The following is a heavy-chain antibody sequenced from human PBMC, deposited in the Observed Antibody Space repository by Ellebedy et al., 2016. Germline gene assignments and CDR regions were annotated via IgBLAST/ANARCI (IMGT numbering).Heavy chain of an antibody. J-gene: IGHJ4*02. Sequence: SETLSLTCAVYGGSFSGYYWSWIRQPPGKGLEWIGEINHSGSTNYNPSLKSRVTISVDTSKNQFSLKLSSVTAADTAVYYCARGKAARLHYFDYWGQGTLVTVSS. CDR3: ARGKAARLHYFDY. V-gene: IGHV4-34*01. D-gene: IGHD6-6*01. CDR2: INHSGST. CDR1: GGSFSGYY.